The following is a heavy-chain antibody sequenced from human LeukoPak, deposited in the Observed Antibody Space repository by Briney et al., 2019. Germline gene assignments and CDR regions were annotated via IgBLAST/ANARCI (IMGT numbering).Heavy chain of an antibody. CDR1: GFTVSSNY. CDR2: IYSGGST. CDR3: AREARNDYYYYYMDV. V-gene: IGHV3-53*01. J-gene: IGHJ6*03. Sequence: GGSLRLSCAASGFTVSSNYMSWVRQAPGKGLEWVSVIYSGGSTYYADSVKGRFTISRDNSKNTLYLQMNSLRAEDTAVYYCAREARNDYYYYYMDVWGKGTTVTVSS.